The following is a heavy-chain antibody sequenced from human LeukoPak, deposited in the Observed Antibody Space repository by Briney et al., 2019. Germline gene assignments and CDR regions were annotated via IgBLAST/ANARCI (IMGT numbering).Heavy chain of an antibody. D-gene: IGHD3-16*02. J-gene: IGHJ4*02. CDR3: ASTITFGGVIAWDY. CDR2: VNPSGGST. V-gene: IGHV1-46*01. Sequence: ASVKVSCKASGYTFTSYYMHCVRQAPGQGLEWMGIVNPSGGSTSYAQKFQGRVTMTRDTSTSTVYMELSSLRSEDTAVYYCASTITFGGVIAWDYWGQGTLVTVSS. CDR1: GYTFTSYY.